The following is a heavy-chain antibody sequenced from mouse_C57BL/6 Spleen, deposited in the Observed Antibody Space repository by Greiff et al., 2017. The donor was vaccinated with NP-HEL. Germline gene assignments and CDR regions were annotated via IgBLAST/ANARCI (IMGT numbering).Heavy chain of an antibody. CDR2: IYPGDGDT. D-gene: IGHD1-1*01. Sequence: VQLQESGPELVKPGASVKISCKASGYAFSSSWMNWVKQRPGKGLEWIGRIYPGDGDTNYNGKFKGKATLTADKSSSTAYMQLSSLTSEDSAVYFCARSEGYYAYFDYWGQGTTLTVSS. CDR3: ARSEGYYAYFDY. V-gene: IGHV1-82*01. CDR1: GYAFSSSW. J-gene: IGHJ2*01.